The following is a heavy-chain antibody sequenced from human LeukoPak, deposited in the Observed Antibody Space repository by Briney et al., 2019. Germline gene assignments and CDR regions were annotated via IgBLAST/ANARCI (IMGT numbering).Heavy chain of an antibody. Sequence: PGGSLRLSCAASGFTFSSYAMSWVRQAPGKGLEWVSVISGSGGSIYYADSVKGRFTISRDNAKNSLYLQMNSLRDEDTAVYYCARDLPVYSNVDYWGQGTLVTVSS. D-gene: IGHD4-11*01. CDR1: GFTFSSYA. CDR3: ARDLPVYSNVDY. CDR2: ISGSGGSI. J-gene: IGHJ4*02. V-gene: IGHV3-23*01.